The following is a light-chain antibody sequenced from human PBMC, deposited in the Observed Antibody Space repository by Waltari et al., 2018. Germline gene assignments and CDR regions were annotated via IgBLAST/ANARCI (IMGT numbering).Light chain of an antibody. J-gene: IGKJ1*01. CDR2: DAS. Sequence: EIVLTQSPGTLSLSPGERATLSCRASQSVGRSLAWYQQKPGQEPSLLIYDASRRGTGIPDRFSGGGSGTDFSLTLNRLEPEDVAVYYCQNYVRLPATFGQGTKVEVK. CDR1: QSVGRS. CDR3: QNYVRLPAT. V-gene: IGKV3-20*01.